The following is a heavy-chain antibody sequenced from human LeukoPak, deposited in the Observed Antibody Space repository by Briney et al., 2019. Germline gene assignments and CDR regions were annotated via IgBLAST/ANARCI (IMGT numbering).Heavy chain of an antibody. CDR2: IVPIFGTA. D-gene: IGHD2-21*02. Sequence: ASVKVSCKASGGTFSSYAISWVRQAPGQGLEWMGGIVPIFGTANYAQKFQGRVTITADESTSTAYMELSSLRSEDTAVYYCARGFKGDLLDYWGQGTLVTVSS. V-gene: IGHV1-69*13. CDR3: ARGFKGDLLDY. CDR1: GGTFSSYA. J-gene: IGHJ4*02.